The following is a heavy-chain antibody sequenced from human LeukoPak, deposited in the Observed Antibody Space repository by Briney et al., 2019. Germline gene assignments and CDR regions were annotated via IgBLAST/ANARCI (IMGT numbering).Heavy chain of an antibody. V-gene: IGHV3-33*01. CDR3: AHIYYHGSESYGDF. J-gene: IGHJ4*02. D-gene: IGHD3-10*01. CDR2: IWYDGSNK. Sequence: PGGSLRLSCAAPGFTFSSYGMHWVRQAPGKGLEWVAVIWYDGSNKYYADSVKGRFTISRDNSKNTLYLQMNALRAEDTAIYYCAHIYYHGSESYGDFWGQGTLVTVSS. CDR1: GFTFSSYG.